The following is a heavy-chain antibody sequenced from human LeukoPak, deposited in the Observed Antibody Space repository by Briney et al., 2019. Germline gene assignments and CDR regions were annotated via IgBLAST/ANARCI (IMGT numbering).Heavy chain of an antibody. CDR1: GGSISSSSYY. CDR2: IYYSGST. V-gene: IGHV4-30-4*08. D-gene: IGHD1-7*01. Sequence: SETLSLTCTVSGGSISSSSYYWSWIRQPPGKGLEWIGYIYYSGSTYYNPSLKSRVTISVDTSKNQFSLKLSSVTAADTAVYYCARVYWNYAFDIWGQGTMVTVSS. CDR3: ARVYWNYAFDI. J-gene: IGHJ3*02.